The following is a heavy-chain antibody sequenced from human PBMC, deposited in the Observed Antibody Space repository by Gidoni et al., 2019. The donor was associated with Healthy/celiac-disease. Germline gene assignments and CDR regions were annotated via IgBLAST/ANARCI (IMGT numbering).Heavy chain of an antibody. CDR2: INPSGCST. D-gene: IGHD4-4*01. J-gene: IGHJ3*02. CDR1: GSTFTSSY. V-gene: IGHV1-46*01. CDR3: AREDSAVRYAFDI. Sequence: QVQLVQSGAEVKKPGASVKVSCKASGSTFTSSYMHCVRQAPGQGLEWMGIINPSGCSTSYAQKFQGRVNMTRDTSTSTVYMELSSLRSEDTAVYYCAREDSAVRYAFDIWGQGTRGTVSS.